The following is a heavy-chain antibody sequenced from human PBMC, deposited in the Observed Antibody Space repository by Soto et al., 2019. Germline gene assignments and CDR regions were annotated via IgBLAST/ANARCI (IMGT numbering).Heavy chain of an antibody. Sequence: GGSLRLSCAASGFTFSSYAMSWVRQAPGKGLEWVSAISGSGGSTYYADSVKGRFTISRDNSKNTLYLQMNSLRAEDTAVYYCAKGPWSSGWTLYFQHWGQGTLVTVSS. D-gene: IGHD6-19*01. V-gene: IGHV3-23*01. CDR3: AKGPWSSGWTLYFQH. CDR2: ISGSGGST. J-gene: IGHJ1*01. CDR1: GFTFSSYA.